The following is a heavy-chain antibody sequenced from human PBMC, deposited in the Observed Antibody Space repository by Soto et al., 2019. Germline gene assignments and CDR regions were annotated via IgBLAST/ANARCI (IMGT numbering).Heavy chain of an antibody. CDR2: IYHSGRT. CDR3: AKCITALGPIDY. CDR1: GGSISSSNW. J-gene: IGHJ4*02. Sequence: QVQLQESGPGLVKPSGTLSLTCAVSGGSISSSNWWCWVRQPPGKGREWIGEIYHSGRTNYNPSLKRRVTISVDKSKNQFSLKLSSVTAADTAVYYCAKCITALGPIDYWGQGTLVTVSP. V-gene: IGHV4-4*02. D-gene: IGHD6-6*01.